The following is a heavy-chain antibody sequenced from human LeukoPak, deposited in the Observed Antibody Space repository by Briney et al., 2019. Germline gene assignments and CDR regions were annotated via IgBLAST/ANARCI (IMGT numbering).Heavy chain of an antibody. CDR1: GFTVSSNY. J-gene: IGHJ4*02. V-gene: IGHV3-53*01. D-gene: IGHD3-10*01. CDR3: ATANPTPRGINFDS. CDR2: INGGDYST. Sequence: GGSLRLSCAASGFTVSSNYMSWVRQAPAKGLQWVSSINGGDYSTYYADSVKGRFTISRDSSKNILYLQMNSLRTDDTAMYYCATANPTPRGINFDSWGQGTLVTVSS.